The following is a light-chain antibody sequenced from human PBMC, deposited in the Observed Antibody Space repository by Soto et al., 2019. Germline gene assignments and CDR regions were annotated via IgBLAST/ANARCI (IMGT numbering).Light chain of an antibody. Sequence: EIVLTQSPGTLSLSPGERATLSCRASQSVSSSYLAWYQQKPGQALRLLIYGASSRATGIPDRFSGSGSGTDFTLTISRLEPEDFAVYYCQQYGSSRFTFGPGTKVDI. J-gene: IGKJ3*01. CDR1: QSVSSSY. CDR3: QQYGSSRFT. CDR2: GAS. V-gene: IGKV3-20*01.